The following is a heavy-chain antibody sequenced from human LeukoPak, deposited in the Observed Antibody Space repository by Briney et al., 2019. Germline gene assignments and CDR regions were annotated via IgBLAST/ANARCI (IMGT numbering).Heavy chain of an antibody. Sequence: SETLSLTCTVSGGSISSYYWSWIRQPPGKGLEWIGYIYYSGSTNYNPSLKSRVTISVDTSKNQFSLKLSSVTAADTAVYYCARGGDGGGSLRHGDWYYYYGMDVWGQGTTVTVSS. CDR3: ARGGDGGGSLRHGDWYYYYGMDV. J-gene: IGHJ6*02. V-gene: IGHV4-59*01. D-gene: IGHD6-19*01. CDR2: IYYSGST. CDR1: GGSISSYY.